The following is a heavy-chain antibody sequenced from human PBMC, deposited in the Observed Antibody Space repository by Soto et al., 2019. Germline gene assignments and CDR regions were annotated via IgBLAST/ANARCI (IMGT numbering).Heavy chain of an antibody. CDR2: ITSNGDSI. V-gene: IGHV3-64D*08. J-gene: IGHJ4*02. Sequence: GGSLRLSCSASGFPFSGYAMHWVRQAPGKGLEHVSAITSNGDSIYYADSVKGRFTISRDNSKNTLYPQMSSLRAEDTAVYYCVKHFDYWGQGTLVTVSS. CDR1: GFPFSGYA. CDR3: VKHFDY.